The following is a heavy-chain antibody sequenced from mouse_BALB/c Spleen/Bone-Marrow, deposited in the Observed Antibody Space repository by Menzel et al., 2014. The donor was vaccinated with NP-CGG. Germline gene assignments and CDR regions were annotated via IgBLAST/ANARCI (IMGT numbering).Heavy chain of an antibody. Sequence: VQLQQSGAELVKPGASVMLSCSASGYNIKDTYMHWVKQRPEQGLEWIGRTDPANGNTKYDPKFQDKATITADKSSNTVHLQLSGLTFEDPSVYYCARQEFAISWYFDVWGAGTTVTGSS. V-gene: IGHV14-3*02. D-gene: IGHD6-1*01. CDR2: TDPANGNT. J-gene: IGHJ1*01. CDR1: GYNIKDTY. CDR3: ARQEFAISWYFDV.